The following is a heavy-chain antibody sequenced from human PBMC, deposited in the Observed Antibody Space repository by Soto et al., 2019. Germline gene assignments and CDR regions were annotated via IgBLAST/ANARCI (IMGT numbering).Heavy chain of an antibody. CDR3: ARDGVYGSLRY. CDR2: IGTAGDT. D-gene: IGHD2-8*01. Sequence: EVQLVESGGGLVQPGGSLRLSCAASGFTFSSYDMHWVRQATGKGLEWVSAIGTAGDTYYPGSVKGRFTISRENAKTSLYLQMNSPRAGDTAVYYCARDGVYGSLRYWCQVTLVTISS. J-gene: IGHJ4*02. CDR1: GFTFSSYD. V-gene: IGHV3-13*01.